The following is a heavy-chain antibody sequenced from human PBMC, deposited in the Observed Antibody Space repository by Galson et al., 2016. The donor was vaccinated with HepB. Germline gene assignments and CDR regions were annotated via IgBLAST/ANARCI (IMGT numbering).Heavy chain of an antibody. Sequence: SETLSLTCSVSGGSISGYYWSWIRQPPGKGLEWIGYIYYSGSTNYNPSLKSRITISVDTSKNQFSLKLSSVSAADTAVYYCARGGGRFGEMLSYYYYHGLDVWGQGTTVTVSS. V-gene: IGHV4-59*01. CDR3: ARGGGRFGEMLSYYYYHGLDV. J-gene: IGHJ6*02. CDR2: IYYSGST. D-gene: IGHD3-10*01. CDR1: GGSISGYY.